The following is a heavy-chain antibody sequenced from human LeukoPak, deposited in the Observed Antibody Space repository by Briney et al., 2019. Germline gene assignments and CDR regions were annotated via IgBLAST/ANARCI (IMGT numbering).Heavy chain of an antibody. CDR3: AKVDIWFGELGSTVGY. V-gene: IGHV3-48*01. CDR2: ISSSSSTI. CDR1: GFTFSSYS. J-gene: IGHJ4*02. Sequence: GGSLRLSCAASGFTFSSYSMNWVRQAPGKGLEWVSYISSSSSTIYYADSVKGRFTISRDNSKNTLYLQMNSLRAEDTAVYYCAKVDIWFGELGSTVGYWGQGTLVTVSS. D-gene: IGHD3-10*01.